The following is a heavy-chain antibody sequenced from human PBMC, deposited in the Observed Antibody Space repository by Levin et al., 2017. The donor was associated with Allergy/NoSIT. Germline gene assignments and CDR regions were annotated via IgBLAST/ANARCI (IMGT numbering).Heavy chain of an antibody. D-gene: IGHD3-22*01. CDR3: ADRKTGYFEY. Sequence: GGSLRLSCTTSGFTFSNYAMSWVRQAPGKGLEWVSAISSGSSGGANTNYADSVRGRFTISRDNSKNTLYLQMNSLRAADTGVYCCADRKTGYFEYWGQGTLVTASS. J-gene: IGHJ4*02. CDR1: GFTFSNYA. CDR2: ISSGSSGGANT. V-gene: IGHV3-23*01.